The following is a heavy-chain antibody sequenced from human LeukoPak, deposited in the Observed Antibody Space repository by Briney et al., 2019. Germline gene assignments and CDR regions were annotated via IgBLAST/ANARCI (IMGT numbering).Heavy chain of an antibody. J-gene: IGHJ6*03. CDR1: GGTFSSYA. V-gene: IGHV1-69*06. CDR3: ASTGTIFGGANYYYYMDV. CDR2: IIPIFGTA. Sequence: SVKVSCKACGGTFSSYAISWVRQAPGQGLEWMGGIIPIFGTASYAQKFQGRVTMTEDTSTDTAYMELSSLGSEDTAVYYCASTGTIFGGANYYYYMDVWGKGTTVTVSS. D-gene: IGHD3-3*01.